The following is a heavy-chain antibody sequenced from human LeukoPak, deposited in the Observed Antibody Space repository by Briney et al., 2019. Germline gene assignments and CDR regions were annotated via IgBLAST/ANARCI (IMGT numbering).Heavy chain of an antibody. J-gene: IGHJ4*02. Sequence: GRSLRLSCAASGFTFTNAWMSWVRQAPGKGLEWVGRIKSKTDGGTTDYAAPVKGRFTISRDDSKNTLYLQMNSLKTEDTAVYYCTTAYSSGWHGPWGPSDYWGQGTLVTVSS. CDR1: GFTFTNAW. D-gene: IGHD6-19*01. CDR3: TTAYSSGWHGPWGPSDY. V-gene: IGHV3-15*01. CDR2: IKSKTDGGTT.